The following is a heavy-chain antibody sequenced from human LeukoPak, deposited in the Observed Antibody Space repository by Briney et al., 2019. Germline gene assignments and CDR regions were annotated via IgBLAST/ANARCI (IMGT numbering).Heavy chain of an antibody. J-gene: IGHJ4*02. CDR3: ALRGSGSYSDFDY. CDR2: IYYSGSN. D-gene: IGHD3-10*01. CDR1: GGSIGSFSYY. V-gene: IGHV4-39*01. Sequence: SETLSLTCTVSGGSIGSFSYYWGWIRQAPGKGLEWIGSIYYSGSNHYNPSLKSRLTISVDTSKNQFSLKLSSVTAADTAVYYCALRGSGSYSDFDYWGQGTLVTVCS.